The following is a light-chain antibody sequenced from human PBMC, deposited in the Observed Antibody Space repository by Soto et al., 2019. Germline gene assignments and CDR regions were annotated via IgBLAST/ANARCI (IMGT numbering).Light chain of an antibody. CDR1: QSFSSSY. J-gene: IGKJ1*01. CDR3: QQYGRSPWT. V-gene: IGKV3-20*01. CDR2: DAS. Sequence: EMVLTQSPGTLYLSPGERATLSCRAIQSFSSSYLAWYQQKPGQAPRLLIFDASSRATGISDRFSGSGSGTDFTLTISRMEPEAFAVYYCQQYGRSPWTFGQGTKV.